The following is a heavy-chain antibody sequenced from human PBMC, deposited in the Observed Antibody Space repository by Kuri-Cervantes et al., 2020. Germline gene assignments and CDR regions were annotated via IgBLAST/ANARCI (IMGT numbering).Heavy chain of an antibody. CDR2: INPSGGST. V-gene: IGHV1-46*01. D-gene: IGHD6-13*01. CDR3: AGFDRYSSSWYHYYYGMDV. J-gene: IGHJ6*02. CDR1: GYTFTSYY. Sequence: ASVKVSCKASGYTFTSYYMHWVRQAPGQGLEWMGIINPSGGSTSYAQKFQGRVTMTRDTSTSTVYMELSSLRSEDTAVYYCAGFDRYSSSWYHYYYGMDVWGQGTTVTVSS.